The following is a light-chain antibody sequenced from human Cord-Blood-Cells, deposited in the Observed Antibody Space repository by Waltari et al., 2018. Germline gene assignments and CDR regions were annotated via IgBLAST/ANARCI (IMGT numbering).Light chain of an antibody. V-gene: IGKV4-1*01. J-gene: IGKJ2*01. Sequence: DIVMTQSPDSLAVSLAERATINCKSSQSVLYSSNNKNYLAWYQQKPGQPPKLLIYWASTRESGVPGRFSGSGSGKDFTLTISSLQAEDVAVYYCQQYYSTPYTFGQGTKLEIK. CDR1: QSVLYSSNNKNY. CDR2: WAS. CDR3: QQYYSTPYT.